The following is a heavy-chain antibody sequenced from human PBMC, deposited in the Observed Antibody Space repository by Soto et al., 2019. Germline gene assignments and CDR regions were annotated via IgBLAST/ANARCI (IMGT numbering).Heavy chain of an antibody. V-gene: IGHV4-59*03. CDR3: ARGWSSSWPY. J-gene: IGHJ4*02. D-gene: IGHD6-13*01. CDR1: AGSISGYF. Sequence: PSETLYLTCIVSAGSISGYFWSWIRQPPGKGLEWIAFVYDSGSTNYNPSLKSRVTVSVDTSNNQFSLKLISVTAADTAVYYCARGWSSSWPYWGQGTLVTVSS. CDR2: VYDSGST.